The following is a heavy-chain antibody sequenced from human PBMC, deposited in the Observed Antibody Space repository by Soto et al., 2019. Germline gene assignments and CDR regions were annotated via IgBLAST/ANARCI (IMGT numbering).Heavy chain of an antibody. CDR1: GFTFSSYA. CDR3: ATMFTRVPPDMLY. D-gene: IGHD5-18*01. J-gene: IGHJ4*02. V-gene: IGHV3-30-3*01. CDR2: ISYDGSNK. Sequence: QVQLVESGGGVVQPGRSLRLSCAASGFTFSSYAMHWVRQAPGKGLEWVAVISYDGSNKYYADSVKGRFTISRDNSKNTLYLQMNSLRAEDTAVYYCATMFTRVPPDMLYWGQGTLVTVSS.